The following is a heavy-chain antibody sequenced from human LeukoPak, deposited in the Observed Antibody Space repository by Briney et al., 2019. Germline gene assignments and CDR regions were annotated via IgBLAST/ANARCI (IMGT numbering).Heavy chain of an antibody. J-gene: IGHJ1*01. V-gene: IGHV4-59*01. CDR2: LYYSGST. Sequence: SETLSRTCTVSGCSMSGYFWSRIRQPPGKGLEWIGYLYYSGSTNNNPSLKSRVTISVATSKNQFSLKLSSVTAADTAVYYCARSITSSWYGDFQHWGQGTLVTVSS. CDR3: ARSITSSWYGDFQH. CDR1: GCSMSGYF. D-gene: IGHD6-13*01.